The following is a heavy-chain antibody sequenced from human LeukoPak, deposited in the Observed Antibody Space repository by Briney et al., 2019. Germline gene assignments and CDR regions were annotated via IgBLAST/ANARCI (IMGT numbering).Heavy chain of an antibody. CDR1: NGSMNSYY. J-gene: IGHJ4*02. V-gene: IGHV4-4*07. CDR2: ICNWRTT. D-gene: IGHD3-16*02. CDR3: GRQGYTAAYYFVDY. Sequence: PSETLSLTCTVSNGSMNSYYWGWVRQPAGKGLEWIGRICNWRTTNYSPSLKSRLSMSIDTPKNQFYLTLRSVTAADTAVYYCGRQGYTAAYYFVDYWSQGSLVTVSS.